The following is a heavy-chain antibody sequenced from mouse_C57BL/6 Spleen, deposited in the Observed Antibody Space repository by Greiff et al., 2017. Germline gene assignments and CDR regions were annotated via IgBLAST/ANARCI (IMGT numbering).Heavy chain of an antibody. Sequence: EVQLVESGGGLVKPGGSLKLSCAASGFTFSSYAMSWVRQTPEKRLEWVATLSDGGSYTYYPDNVKGRFTISRDNAKNNLYLQMSHLTSEDTAFYFCASFLLGYAMDYWGQGTSVTVSS. CDR3: ASFLLGYAMDY. J-gene: IGHJ4*01. CDR2: LSDGGSYT. CDR1: GFTFSSYA. D-gene: IGHD2-1*01. V-gene: IGHV5-4*01.